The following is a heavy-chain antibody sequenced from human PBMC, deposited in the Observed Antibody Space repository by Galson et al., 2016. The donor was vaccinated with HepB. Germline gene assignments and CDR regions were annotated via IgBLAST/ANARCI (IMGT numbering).Heavy chain of an antibody. D-gene: IGHD2-8*02. CDR1: GASIRRHDYY. Sequence: TLSLTCTVSGASIRRHDYYWSWIRQHPGKGLEWIGYISDSGTTYHNPSLKSRVTISIDTSKNQFSLKLTSVTAADTAVYYCARVGGAISTGHLFYFDHWGPGTLVTVSS. V-gene: IGHV4-31*03. CDR2: ISDSGTT. CDR3: ARVGGAISTGHLFYFDH. J-gene: IGHJ4*02.